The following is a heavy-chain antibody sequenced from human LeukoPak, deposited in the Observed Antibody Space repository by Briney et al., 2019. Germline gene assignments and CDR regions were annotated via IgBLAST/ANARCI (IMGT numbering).Heavy chain of an antibody. V-gene: IGHV3-7*03. J-gene: IGHJ4*02. CDR3: AREGGVADY. CDR1: GFPFSSYW. D-gene: IGHD3-16*01. CDR2: IKQDGSER. Sequence: GGSLRLSCAASGFPFSSYWMTWVRPAPGKGLEWVANIKQDGSERFYVDSVKGRFTISRDNARNSVYLQMNSLRAEDTAVYYCAREGGVADYWGQGTLVTVST.